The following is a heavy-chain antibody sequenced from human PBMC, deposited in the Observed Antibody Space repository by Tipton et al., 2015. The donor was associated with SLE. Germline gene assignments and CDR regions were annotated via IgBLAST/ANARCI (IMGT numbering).Heavy chain of an antibody. Sequence: TLSLTCTVSGGSISSSSYYWGWIRQPPGKGLEWIGSIYYSGSTYYNPSLKSRVTISVDTSKNQFSLKLSPVTAADTAVYYCARGRGVAAIFDYWGQGTLVTVSS. CDR3: ARGRGVAAIFDY. D-gene: IGHD6-19*01. CDR1: GGSISSSSYY. CDR2: IYYSGST. V-gene: IGHV4-39*07. J-gene: IGHJ4*02.